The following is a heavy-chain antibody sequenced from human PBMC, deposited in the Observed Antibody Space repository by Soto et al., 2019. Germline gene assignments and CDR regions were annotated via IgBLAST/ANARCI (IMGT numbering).Heavy chain of an antibody. J-gene: IGHJ4*02. CDR2: VYYSGTT. D-gene: IGHD4-17*01. CDR1: GGSVSNKTYY. Sequence: SETLSLTCSVSGGSVSNKTYYRSWIRQPPGKRLEWIRYVYYSGTTNYNPSLKSRVTISVDLSKNQFSLRLSSVTTADTALYYCARTTAVPNTLRSRYFFDYWGQGTLVTAPQ. CDR3: ARTTAVPNTLRSRYFFDY. V-gene: IGHV4-61*01.